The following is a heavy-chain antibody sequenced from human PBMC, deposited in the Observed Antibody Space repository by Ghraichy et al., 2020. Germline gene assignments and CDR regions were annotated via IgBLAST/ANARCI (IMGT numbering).Heavy chain of an antibody. Sequence: SETLSLTYTVSGGSISSYYWSWIRQPPGKGLEWIGYIYYSGSTNYNPSLKSRVTISVDTSKNQFSLKLSFVTAADTAVYYCARDHNGDYIYWGQGTLVTVSS. V-gene: IGHV4-59*01. CDR2: IYYSGST. CDR3: ARDHNGDYIY. J-gene: IGHJ4*02. D-gene: IGHD4-17*01. CDR1: GGSISSYY.